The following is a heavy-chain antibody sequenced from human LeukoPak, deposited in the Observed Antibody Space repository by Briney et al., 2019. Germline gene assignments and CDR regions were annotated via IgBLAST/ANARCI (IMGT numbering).Heavy chain of an antibody. J-gene: IGHJ4*02. CDR3: AREPGAAAGPHFDY. Sequence: GGSLRLSCAASGFTFSSYAMHWVRQAPGKGLEWVAVISYDGSNKYYADSVKGRFTISRDNSKNTLYLQMNSLRAEDTAVYYCAREPGAAAGPHFDYWGQGTLVTVSS. CDR2: ISYDGSNK. CDR1: GFTFSSYA. D-gene: IGHD6-13*01. V-gene: IGHV3-30*14.